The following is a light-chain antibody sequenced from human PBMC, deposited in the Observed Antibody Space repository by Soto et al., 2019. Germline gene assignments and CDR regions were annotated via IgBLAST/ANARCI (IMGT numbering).Light chain of an antibody. Sequence: EIVMTQSPATLSVSPGERATLSCRASQCVSANLAWYQQKPGQAPRLLISGASTRATGIPARFSGSGSGTEFTLTISSLQSEDFAVYYCQQYKNWPPYTFGQGTKLEIK. CDR3: QQYKNWPPYT. CDR1: QCVSAN. V-gene: IGKV3-15*01. CDR2: GAS. J-gene: IGKJ2*01.